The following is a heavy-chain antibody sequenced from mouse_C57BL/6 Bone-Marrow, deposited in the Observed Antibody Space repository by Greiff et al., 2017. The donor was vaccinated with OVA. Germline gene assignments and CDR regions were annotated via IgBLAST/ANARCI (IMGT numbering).Heavy chain of an antibody. CDR2: INPGSGGT. J-gene: IGHJ1*03. Sequence: QVQLQQSGAELVRPGTSVKVSCKASGYAFTNYLIEWVKQRPGQGLEWIGVINPGSGGTNYNEKFKGKATPTADKSSSTAYMQLSSLTSEDSAVYFCAREAYKYFDVWGTGTTVTVSS. D-gene: IGHD6-5*01. CDR1: GYAFTNYL. V-gene: IGHV1-54*01. CDR3: AREAYKYFDV.